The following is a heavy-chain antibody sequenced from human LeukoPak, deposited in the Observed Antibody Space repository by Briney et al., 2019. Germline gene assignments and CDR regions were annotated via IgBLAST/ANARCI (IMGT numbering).Heavy chain of an antibody. Sequence: GSLRLSCAASGFTFSSYDMHWVRQATGKGLEWVSAIGTAGDTYYPGSVKGRFTISRESAKNSLYLQMNSLRAGDTAVYYCARADCSGGSCYSVGYGMDVWGQGTTVTVSS. V-gene: IGHV3-13*01. CDR3: ARADCSGGSCYSVGYGMDV. CDR2: IGTAGDT. D-gene: IGHD2-15*01. J-gene: IGHJ6*02. CDR1: GFTFSSYD.